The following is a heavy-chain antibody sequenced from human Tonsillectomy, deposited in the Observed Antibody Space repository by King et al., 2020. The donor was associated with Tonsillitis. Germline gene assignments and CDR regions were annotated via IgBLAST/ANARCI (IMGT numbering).Heavy chain of an antibody. CDR3: ARPLKDYDFWSGYYRDPFGY. CDR2: ISSSSRTI. D-gene: IGHD3-3*01. V-gene: IGHV3-48*01. J-gene: IGHJ4*02. Sequence: VQLVESGGGLVQPGGSLRLSCAASGFTFSSYSMNWVRQAPGKGLEWVSYISSSSRTIYYADSVKGRFTISRDNAKNSLYLQMNSLRAEDTAVYYCARPLKDYDFWSGYYRDPFGYWGQGTLVTVSS. CDR1: GFTFSSYS.